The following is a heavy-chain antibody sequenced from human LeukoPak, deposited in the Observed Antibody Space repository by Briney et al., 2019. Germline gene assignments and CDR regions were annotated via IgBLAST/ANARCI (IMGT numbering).Heavy chain of an antibody. CDR2: ISGSGGST. D-gene: IGHD2-15*01. V-gene: IGHV3-23*01. CDR1: GFTFSSYA. J-gene: IGHJ4*02. CDR3: AKGQIGGGSCFPFDY. Sequence: GGSLRLSCAASGFTFSSYAMSWVRQAPGKGLEWVSAISGSGGSTYYADSVKGRFTISRDNSKSTLYLQMNSLRAEDTAVYYCAKGQIGGGSCFPFDYWGQGTLVTVSS.